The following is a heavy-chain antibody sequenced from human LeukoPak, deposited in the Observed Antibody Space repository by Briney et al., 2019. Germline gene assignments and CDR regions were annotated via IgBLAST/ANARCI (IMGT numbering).Heavy chain of an antibody. CDR2: IWYDASNE. CDR1: GFTFSGYG. J-gene: IGHJ3*02. D-gene: IGHD6-13*01. CDR3: AREQWAADDALDI. Sequence: GRSLRLSCAASGFTFSGYGMHWVRQAPGKGLEWVAVIWYDASNEYYADSVKGRFTIPRDNAKNTLYLQMNSLRVEDTAVYYCAREQWAADDALDIWGQGTMVTVSS. V-gene: IGHV3-33*01.